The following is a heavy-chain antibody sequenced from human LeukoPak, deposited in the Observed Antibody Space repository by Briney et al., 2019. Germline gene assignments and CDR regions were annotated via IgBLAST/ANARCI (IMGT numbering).Heavy chain of an antibody. CDR3: ARDLQEAYYDILTGYYPFYYYYGMDV. Sequence: GRSLRLSCAASGFTFSSYAMHWVRQAPGKGLEWVAVISYDGSNKYYADSVKGRFTISRDNSKNTLYLQMNSLRAEDTAVYYCARDLQEAYYDILTGYYPFYYYYGMDVWGQGTTVTVSS. J-gene: IGHJ6*02. CDR1: GFTFSSYA. CDR2: ISYDGSNK. D-gene: IGHD3-9*01. V-gene: IGHV3-30-3*01.